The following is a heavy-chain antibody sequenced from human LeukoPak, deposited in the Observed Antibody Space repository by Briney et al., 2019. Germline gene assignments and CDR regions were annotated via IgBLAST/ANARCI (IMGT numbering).Heavy chain of an antibody. CDR1: GYTFTGYY. CDR2: INPNSGGT. V-gene: IGHV1-2*02. J-gene: IGHJ4*02. CDR3: ARDAQRDGYGDY. D-gene: IGHD5-24*01. Sequence: ASVKVSCKASGYTFTGYYMHWVRQAPGQGLEWMGWINPNSGGTNYAQKFQGRVTMTRDTSISTAYMELSRLRSDDTAVYYCARDAQRDGYGDYWGQGTLVTVSS.